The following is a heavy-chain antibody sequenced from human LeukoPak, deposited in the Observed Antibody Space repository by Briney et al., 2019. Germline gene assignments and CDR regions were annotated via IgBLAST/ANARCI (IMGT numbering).Heavy chain of an antibody. D-gene: IGHD3-22*01. V-gene: IGHV3-23*01. CDR1: GFTFSSYA. CDR3: AKSNYYDSSGYVDY. J-gene: IGHJ4*02. Sequence: GGSLRLSCAASGFTFSSYAMSWVRQAPGKGLEWVSAISGSGGSTYYADSVKGRFTISRDNSKNTLYLQMNSLSAEDTAVYYCAKSNYYDSSGYVDYWGQGTLVTVSS. CDR2: ISGSGGST.